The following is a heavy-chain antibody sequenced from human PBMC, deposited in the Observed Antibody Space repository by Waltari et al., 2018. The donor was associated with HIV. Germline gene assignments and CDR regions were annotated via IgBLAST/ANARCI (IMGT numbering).Heavy chain of an antibody. D-gene: IGHD1-1*01. CDR1: GYNFAGNG. Sequence: QIQLVQSGAEVKKPGASVKVSCQTSGYNFAGNGISWVRQVAGQGLEWMGWIGTNNGNTKYGQKFQDRVTMTTDTTMSTAYMELRSLRSDDTAVFYCARSERSQDQQLVSFFDYWGQGTLVIVSS. CDR2: IGTNNGNT. J-gene: IGHJ4*02. CDR3: ARSERSQDQQLVSFFDY. V-gene: IGHV1-18*04.